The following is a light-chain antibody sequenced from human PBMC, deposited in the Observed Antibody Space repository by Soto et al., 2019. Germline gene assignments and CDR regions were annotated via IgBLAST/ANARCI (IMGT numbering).Light chain of an antibody. J-gene: IGLJ1*01. CDR1: KNDIGVYDF. Sequence: QSALTQPPSASGSPGQSVTISCTGTKNDIGVYDFVSWYQHHPGKAPRLIIYEVVQRPSGVPDRFSGSKSGNTASLTVSGLHAAEEADYCCKSYAGSNTYVFGSGTKVTVL. V-gene: IGLV2-8*01. CDR3: KSYAGSNTYV. CDR2: EVV.